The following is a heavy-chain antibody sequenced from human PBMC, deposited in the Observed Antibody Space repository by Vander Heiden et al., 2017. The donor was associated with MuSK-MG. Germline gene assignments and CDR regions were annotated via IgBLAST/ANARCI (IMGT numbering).Heavy chain of an antibody. CDR2: ISAYNGNT. CDR1: GYTLTSYG. D-gene: IGHD3-9*01. CDR3: ARKYYDILTGPSGMDV. Sequence: QVQLVQSGAEVKKPGASVKVSCKASGYTLTSYGISWVRRAPGQGLEWMGWISAYNGNTNYAQKLQGRVTMTTDTSTSTAYMELRSLRSDDTAVYYCARKYYDILTGPSGMDVWGQGTTVTVSS. J-gene: IGHJ6*02. V-gene: IGHV1-18*04.